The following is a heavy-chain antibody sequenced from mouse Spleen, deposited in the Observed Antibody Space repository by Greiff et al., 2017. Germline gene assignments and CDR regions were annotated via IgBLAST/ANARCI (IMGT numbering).Heavy chain of an antibody. D-gene: IGHD2-10*02. Sequence: EVQLQQSGPELVKPGASVKMSCKASGYTFTDYNMHWVKQSHGKSLEWIGYINPNNGGTSYNQKFKGKATLTVNKSSSTAYMELRSLTSEDSAVYYCARSERFSITGYFDVWGTGTTVTVSS. CDR1: GYTFTDYN. CDR3: ARSERFSITGYFDV. V-gene: IGHV1-22*01. J-gene: IGHJ1*03. CDR2: INPNNGGT.